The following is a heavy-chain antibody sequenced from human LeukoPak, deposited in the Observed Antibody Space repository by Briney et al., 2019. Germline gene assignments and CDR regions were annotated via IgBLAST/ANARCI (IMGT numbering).Heavy chain of an antibody. Sequence: PGGSLRLSCAASGFTFSSYAMSWVRQAPGKGLEWVSAISGSGGSTYYADSVKGRFTISRDNSKNTLYLQMNSLRAEDTAVCYCAKVAGYYDSSGYLDAFDIWGQGTMVTVSS. CDR1: GFTFSSYA. J-gene: IGHJ3*02. V-gene: IGHV3-23*01. CDR2: ISGSGGST. D-gene: IGHD3-22*01. CDR3: AKVAGYYDSSGYLDAFDI.